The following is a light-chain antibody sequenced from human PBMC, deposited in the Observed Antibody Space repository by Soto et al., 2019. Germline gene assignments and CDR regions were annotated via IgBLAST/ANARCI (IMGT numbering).Light chain of an antibody. J-gene: IGLJ1*01. CDR2: EVS. CDR1: SSDVGRYNY. V-gene: IGLV2-14*01. Sequence: QSVLTQPASVSGSPGQSITISCTGASSDVGRYNYVSWYQLHPGKAPKLIIYEVSNRPSGVSNRFSGSKSGNTVSLTISGLRAEDEADYYCNSYTSSTAYVFGTGTKVTVL. CDR3: NSYTSSTAYV.